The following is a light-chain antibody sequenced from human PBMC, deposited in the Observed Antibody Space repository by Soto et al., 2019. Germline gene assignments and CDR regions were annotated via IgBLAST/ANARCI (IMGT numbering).Light chain of an antibody. CDR2: GAS. J-gene: IGKJ1*01. Sequence: DIQMTQSPSSLSASVGDRVTITCRASQTITTYLNWYQQKPGKAPKLLIYGASSLQSGVPSRFTGSRSGTDFMRTISSLQPEDSATYHCQQSHSTPWTFGQGTKVEIK. CDR1: QTITTY. V-gene: IGKV1-39*01. CDR3: QQSHSTPWT.